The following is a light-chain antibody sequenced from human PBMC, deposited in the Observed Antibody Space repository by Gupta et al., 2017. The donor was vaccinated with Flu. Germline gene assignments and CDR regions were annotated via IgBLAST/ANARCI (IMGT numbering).Light chain of an antibody. J-gene: IGKJ4*01. CDR3: QHRDSTPFT. V-gene: IGKV1-39*01. CDR2: AAS. CDR1: QSISSY. Sequence: PSSLSASVGDRVTITCRASQSISSYLNWYQQKPGQAPKLLIYAASRLQSGVPSRFSGSGSGTDFTLTISSRQPEDFATYYCQHRDSTPFTFGGGTKVEIK.